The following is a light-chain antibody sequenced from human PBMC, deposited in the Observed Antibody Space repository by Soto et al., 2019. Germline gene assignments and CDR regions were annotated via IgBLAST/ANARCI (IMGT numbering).Light chain of an antibody. Sequence: EIVMTQSPATLSVSPGERATLSCRASQSVSSNLAWYQQKPGQAPRLLIYGASTRATGIPARFSGSGSGTEFTLSITSLQPEDFATYYCQQYDKWPRTFGQGTKVDIK. CDR1: QSVSSN. V-gene: IGKV3-15*01. CDR3: QQYDKWPRT. CDR2: GAS. J-gene: IGKJ1*01.